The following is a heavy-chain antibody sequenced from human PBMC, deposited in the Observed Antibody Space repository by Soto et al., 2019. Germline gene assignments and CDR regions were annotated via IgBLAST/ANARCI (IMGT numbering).Heavy chain of an antibody. D-gene: IGHD1-1*01. Sequence: ASVKGSCKAAGYTFTSDYMHWVRQAPGQGLEWMGIINPSGGSTSYAQKFQGRVTMTRDTSTSTVYMELSSLRSEDTAVYYCARSLERHYYFAYWGQGTLVTVSS. CDR2: INPSGGST. V-gene: IGHV1-46*03. CDR3: ARSLERHYYFAY. J-gene: IGHJ4*02. CDR1: GYTFTSDY.